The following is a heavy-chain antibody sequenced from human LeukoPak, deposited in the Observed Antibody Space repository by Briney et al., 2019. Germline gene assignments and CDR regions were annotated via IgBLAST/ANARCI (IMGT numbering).Heavy chain of an antibody. Sequence: SVKVSCKASGFTFTSSAMQWGRQARGQRLEWIGWIVVGSGNTNYAQKFQKRVTITRDMSTSTAYMELSSLRSEDTAVYYCAADGYSSSWYFDYWGQGTLVTVSS. CDR2: IVVGSGNT. V-gene: IGHV1-58*02. CDR1: GFTFTSSA. CDR3: AADGYSSSWYFDY. D-gene: IGHD6-13*01. J-gene: IGHJ4*02.